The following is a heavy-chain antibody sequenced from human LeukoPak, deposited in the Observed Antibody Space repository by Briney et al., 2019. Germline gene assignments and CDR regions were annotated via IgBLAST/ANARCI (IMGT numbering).Heavy chain of an antibody. CDR2: LYSGGTT. CDR3: ARVGDHYHWYLDL. J-gene: IGHJ2*01. CDR1: GFDVSANY. D-gene: IGHD3-10*01. Sequence: GGSLRLSCEGSGFDVSANYMNSVRQAPGKGLEWVSILYSGGTTYYADSVKGRFTVSRESSKNTLLLHMTSLRAEDTAVYYCARVGDHYHWYLDLWGRGTLVTASS. V-gene: IGHV3-53*01.